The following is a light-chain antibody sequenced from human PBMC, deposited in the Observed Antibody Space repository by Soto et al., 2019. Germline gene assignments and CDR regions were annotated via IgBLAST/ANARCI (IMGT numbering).Light chain of an antibody. CDR1: QSISSW. CDR3: QQYNSYLVT. V-gene: IGKV1-5*01. J-gene: IGKJ4*01. Sequence: DIQMTQSPSTLSASVGDRVTITCRASQSISSWLAWYQQKPGKAPQLLIFDASRLESGVPSRFSGSASGTEFTLTISSLQPDDFETYYCQQYNSYLVTFGEGTKVEIK. CDR2: DAS.